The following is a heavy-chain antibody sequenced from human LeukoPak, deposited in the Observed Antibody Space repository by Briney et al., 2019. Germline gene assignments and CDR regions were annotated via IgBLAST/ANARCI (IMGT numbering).Heavy chain of an antibody. D-gene: IGHD3-16*01. CDR2: IYPGDSDT. V-gene: IGHV5-51*01. Sequence: GESLKISCKASVFSFTNYWIARVRQMPGEGLEWMGSIYPGDSDTRYNPSFQGQVTISADKSIKTAYLQWSSLKASDTAMYYCARRRGGNTGGFYFDYWGQGSLVTVSS. J-gene: IGHJ4*02. CDR1: VFSFTNYW. CDR3: ARRRGGNTGGFYFDY.